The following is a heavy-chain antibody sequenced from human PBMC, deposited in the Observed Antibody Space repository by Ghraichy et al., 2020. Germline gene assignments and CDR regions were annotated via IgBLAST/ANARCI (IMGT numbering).Heavy chain of an antibody. D-gene: IGHD3-10*01. CDR3: AKLVGYYGSGSYYSLDYYYGMDV. V-gene: IGHV3-23*01. CDR1: GFTFSSYA. J-gene: IGHJ6*02. Sequence: GGSLRLSCAASGFTFSSYAMSWVRQAPGKGLEWVSAISGSGGSTYYADSVKGRFTISRDNSKNTLYLQMNSLRAEDTAVYYCAKLVGYYGSGSYYSLDYYYGMDVWGQGTTVTVSS. CDR2: ISGSGGST.